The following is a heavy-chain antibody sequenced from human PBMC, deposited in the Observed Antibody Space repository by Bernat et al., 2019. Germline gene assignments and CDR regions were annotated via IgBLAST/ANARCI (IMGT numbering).Heavy chain of an antibody. CDR2: ISAYNGNT. Sequence: QVQRVQSGAEAKKPGASVKVSCKASGYTFTSYGISWVRQAPGQGLEWMGWISAYNGNTNYAQKLQGRVTMTTDTSTSTAYMELRSLRSDDTAVYYCARVENYYDSSGYYQYFDYWGQGTLVTVS. V-gene: IGHV1-18*01. CDR3: ARVENYYDSSGYYQYFDY. CDR1: GYTFTSYG. D-gene: IGHD3-22*01. J-gene: IGHJ4*02.